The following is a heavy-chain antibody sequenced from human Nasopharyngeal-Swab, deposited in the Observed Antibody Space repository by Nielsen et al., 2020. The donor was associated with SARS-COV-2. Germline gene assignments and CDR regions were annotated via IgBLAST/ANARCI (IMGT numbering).Heavy chain of an antibody. CDR3: ARTAIEGGYYRGDAFDI. J-gene: IGHJ3*02. CDR2: IYPGDPDT. Sequence: GESLKISCKGSGYRFISYWIGWVRQMPGKGLEWMGIIYPGDPDTRYSPSFQGQVTISADKSISTAYLQWSSLKASDTAMYYCARTAIEGGYYRGDAFDIWGRGTMVTVSS. V-gene: IGHV5-51*01. CDR1: GYRFISYW. D-gene: IGHD3-22*01.